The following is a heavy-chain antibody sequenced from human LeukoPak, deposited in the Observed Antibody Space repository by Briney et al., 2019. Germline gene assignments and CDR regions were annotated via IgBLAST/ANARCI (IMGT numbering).Heavy chain of an antibody. Sequence: GGSLRLSCAASGFTFSSYSMNWVRQAPGKGLEWVSSISSSSNYIYYADSVKGRFTISRDNAKNSLYLQMNSLRAEDTTTYYCATGDRYCSSTSCPLDYWGQGTLVTVSS. CDR1: GFTFSSYS. V-gene: IGHV3-21*01. J-gene: IGHJ4*02. CDR2: ISSSSNYI. CDR3: ATGDRYCSSTSCPLDY. D-gene: IGHD2-2*01.